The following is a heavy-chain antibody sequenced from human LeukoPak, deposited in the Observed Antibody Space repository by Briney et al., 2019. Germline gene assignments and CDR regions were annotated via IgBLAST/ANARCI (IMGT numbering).Heavy chain of an antibody. CDR1: GGSISSSSYY. J-gene: IGHJ3*02. D-gene: IGHD3-10*01. CDR3: ARHYYGSGSDAFDI. V-gene: IGHV4-39*07. Sequence: KPSETLSLTCTVSGGSISSSSYYWGWIRQPPGKGLEWIGEIYHSGSTNYNPSLKSRVTISVDKSKNQFSLKLSSVTAADTAVYYCARHYYGSGSDAFDIWGQGTMVTVSS. CDR2: IYHSGST.